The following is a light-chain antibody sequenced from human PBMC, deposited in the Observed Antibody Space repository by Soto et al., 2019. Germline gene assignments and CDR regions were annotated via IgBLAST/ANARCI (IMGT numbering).Light chain of an antibody. CDR3: QQYNNWPLWT. Sequence: EIVMTQSPATLSVSPGERATSPARASQSVSSNLAWYQQKPGQAPRLLIYGASTRATGIPARFSGSGSGTEFTLTISSLQSEDFAVYYCQQYNNWPLWTFGQGTKV. V-gene: IGKV3-15*01. CDR2: GAS. J-gene: IGKJ1*01. CDR1: QSVSSN.